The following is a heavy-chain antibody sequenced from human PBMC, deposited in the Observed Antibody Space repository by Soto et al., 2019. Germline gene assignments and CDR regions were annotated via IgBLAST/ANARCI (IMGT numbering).Heavy chain of an antibody. D-gene: IGHD2-8*01. CDR2: IYHTGST. CDR1: GDSMSRGDYY. J-gene: IGHJ4*02. Sequence: SETLSLTCTVSGDSMSRGDYYWSWIRQPPGKGLEWIGFIYHTGSTYYSPSLKGRVNISVDTSKNQFSLKLSSVTAADTAVYFCARGEDQVGMLSCYWGQGTLVIVSS. CDR3: ARGEDQVGMLSCY. V-gene: IGHV4-30-4*02.